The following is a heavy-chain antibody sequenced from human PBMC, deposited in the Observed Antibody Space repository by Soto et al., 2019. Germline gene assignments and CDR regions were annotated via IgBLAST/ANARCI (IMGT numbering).Heavy chain of an antibody. CDR3: ARRYGSAFDI. CDR1: DCSISSGGYS. Sequence: SDTLSLTCAVSDCSISSGGYSWSWIRQPPGKGLERIGYIYYSGSTNYNPSLKSRVTISVDTSKNQFSLKLSSVTAADTAVYYCARRYGSAFDIWGQGTMVTVSS. J-gene: IGHJ3*02. CDR2: IYYSGST. D-gene: IGHD3-10*01. V-gene: IGHV4-61*08.